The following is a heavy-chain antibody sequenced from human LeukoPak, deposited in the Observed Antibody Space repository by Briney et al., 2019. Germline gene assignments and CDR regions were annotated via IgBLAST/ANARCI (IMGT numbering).Heavy chain of an antibody. CDR3: ARDSYYGSGKERFDY. CDR2: IPYDGSNK. Sequence: PGGSLRLSCAASGFTFSSYAMHWVRQAPGKGLEWVAVIPYDGSNKYYADSVKGRFTISRDNSKNTLYLQMNSLRAEDTAVYYCARDSYYGSGKERFDYWGQGTLVTVSS. V-gene: IGHV3-30-3*01. D-gene: IGHD3-10*01. J-gene: IGHJ4*02. CDR1: GFTFSSYA.